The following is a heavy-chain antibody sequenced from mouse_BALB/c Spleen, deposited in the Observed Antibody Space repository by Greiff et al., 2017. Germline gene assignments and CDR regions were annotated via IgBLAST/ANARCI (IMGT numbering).Heavy chain of an antibody. D-gene: IGHD2-14*01. Sequence: EVQLVESGGGLVKPGGSLKLSCAASGFTFSSYAMPWVRQTPEKRLEWVATISSGGSYTYYPDSVKGRFTISRDNAKNTLYLQMSSLRSEDTAMYYCARQGYEDYFDYWGQGTTLTVSS. CDR1: GFTFSSYA. V-gene: IGHV5-9-3*01. J-gene: IGHJ2*01. CDR2: ISSGGSYT. CDR3: ARQGYEDYFDY.